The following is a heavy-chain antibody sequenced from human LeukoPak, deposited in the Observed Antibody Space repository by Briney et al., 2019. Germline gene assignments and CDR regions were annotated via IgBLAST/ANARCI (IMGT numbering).Heavy chain of an antibody. CDR2: IYPGDSDT. Sequence: GESLKISCKGSGYSFTSYWIGWVRQMPGKGLEWMGIIYPGDSDTRYSPSFQGQVTISADKSISTAYLQWSSLKASDTAMYYCARITCSSTSCSMSDYYYYGMDVWGRGTTVTVSS. CDR1: GYSFTSYW. D-gene: IGHD2-2*01. CDR3: ARITCSSTSCSMSDYYYYGMDV. J-gene: IGHJ6*02. V-gene: IGHV5-51*01.